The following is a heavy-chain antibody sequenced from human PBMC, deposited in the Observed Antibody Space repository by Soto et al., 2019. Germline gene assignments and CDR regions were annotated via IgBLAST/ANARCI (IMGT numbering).Heavy chain of an antibody. CDR2: ITPIFGTA. Sequence: QVQLIQSGAEVKKPGSSVKVSCKAYGGTFSRYAISWVRQAPGQGLEWMGGITPIFGTANYAQKFQGRVAITADESTRTSYMELRSLRSGDTAVYDCARGWGYDTSDYYYASWGQGTLITVSS. J-gene: IGHJ5*02. D-gene: IGHD3-22*01. V-gene: IGHV1-69*19. CDR3: ARGWGYDTSDYYYAS. CDR1: GGTFSRYA.